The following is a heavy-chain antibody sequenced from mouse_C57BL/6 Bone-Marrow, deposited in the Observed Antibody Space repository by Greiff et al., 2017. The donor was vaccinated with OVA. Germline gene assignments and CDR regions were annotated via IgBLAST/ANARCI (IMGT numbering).Heavy chain of an antibody. J-gene: IGHJ2*01. CDR3: ARQGYYGSSYAHYFDY. D-gene: IGHD1-1*01. Sequence: EVKLQESGPELVKPGDSVKISCKASGYSFTGYFMNWVMQSHGKSLEWIGRINPYNGDTFYNQKFKGKATLTVDKSSSTAHMELRSLTSEDSAVYYCARQGYYGSSYAHYFDYWGQGTTLTVSS. CDR2: INPYNGDT. CDR1: GYSFTGYF. V-gene: IGHV1-20*01.